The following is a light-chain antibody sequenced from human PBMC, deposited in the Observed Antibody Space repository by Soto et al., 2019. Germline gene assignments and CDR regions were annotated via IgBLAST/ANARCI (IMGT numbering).Light chain of an antibody. Sequence: EIVLTQSPGTLSLPPGERATLSCRASQSVSSSSLAWYQQKRGQAPRLLIHDASSRATGIPDRFSGSGSGTDFTLTINRLGPEDFAVYYCQQYGGSPRTFGQGTKV. CDR3: QQYGGSPRT. CDR1: QSVSSSS. J-gene: IGKJ1*01. V-gene: IGKV3-20*01. CDR2: DAS.